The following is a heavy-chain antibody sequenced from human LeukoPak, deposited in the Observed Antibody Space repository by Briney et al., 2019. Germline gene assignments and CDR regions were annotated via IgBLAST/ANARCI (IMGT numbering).Heavy chain of an antibody. D-gene: IGHD3-10*01. CDR3: ARWVYGSGINWFDP. V-gene: IGHV4-38-2*02. CDR1: GYSISSCYY. CDR2: IYHSGST. J-gene: IGHJ5*02. Sequence: SETLSLTCTVSGYSISSCYYWGWIRQPPGKGLEWIGSIYHSGSTYYNPSLKGRVTISVDTSKNQFSLKLSSVTAADTAVYYCARWVYGSGINWFDPWGQGTLVTVSS.